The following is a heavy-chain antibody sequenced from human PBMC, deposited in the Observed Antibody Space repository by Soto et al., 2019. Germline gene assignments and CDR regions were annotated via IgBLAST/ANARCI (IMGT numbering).Heavy chain of an antibody. CDR1: GGSISGYY. D-gene: IGHD2-21*02. CDR3: ARDLWGYCGTDCYPMDV. J-gene: IGHJ6*02. Sequence: SETLSLTCTVSGGSISGYYWSWIRQPPGKGLEWIGYMYNTGSTVYNPSFKSRVTISVDTSKNQFSLKLNSVTAADTAVHYCARDLWGYCGTDCYPMDVWGQGTTVNVSS. CDR2: MYNTGST. V-gene: IGHV4-59*01.